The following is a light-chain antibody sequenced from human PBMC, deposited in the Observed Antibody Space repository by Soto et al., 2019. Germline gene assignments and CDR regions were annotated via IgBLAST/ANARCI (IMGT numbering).Light chain of an antibody. Sequence: EIVMTQSPATLSVSLGERATLSCRASQSVSRNLAWYQQKPGQPPRLLIYDASTRATGVPARFGGSGSGTEFTLTISGLQSEDFAVYYCQQYSDWPPDTFGQGTKVEI. CDR2: DAS. CDR1: QSVSRN. J-gene: IGKJ2*01. V-gene: IGKV3-15*01. CDR3: QQYSDWPPDT.